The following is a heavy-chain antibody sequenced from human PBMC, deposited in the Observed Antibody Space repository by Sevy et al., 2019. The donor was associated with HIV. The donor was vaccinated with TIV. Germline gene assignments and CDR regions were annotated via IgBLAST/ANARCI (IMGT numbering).Heavy chain of an antibody. J-gene: IGHJ6*02. Sequence: GGSLRLSCAASGFTFSSYGMHWVRQAPGKGLEWVAVISYDGSNKYYADSVKGRFTNSRDNSKNTLYLQMNSLRAEDTAVYYCAKDVIAAAFHLSSYYYGMDVWGQGTTVTVSS. CDR2: ISYDGSNK. D-gene: IGHD6-13*01. V-gene: IGHV3-30*18. CDR1: GFTFSSYG. CDR3: AKDVIAAAFHLSSYYYGMDV.